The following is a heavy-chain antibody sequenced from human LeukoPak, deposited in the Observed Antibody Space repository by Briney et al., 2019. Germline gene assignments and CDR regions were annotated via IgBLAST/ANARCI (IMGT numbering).Heavy chain of an antibody. D-gene: IGHD3-22*01. Sequence: GGSLRLSCAASGFTFSSYAMSWVRQAPGKGLEWVSAISGSGGSTYYADSVKGRFTISRDNSKNTLYLQMNSLRAEDTAVYYCTKTEDYYDSSGYYSVAAFDYWGQGTLVTVSS. CDR3: TKTEDYYDSSGYYSVAAFDY. CDR1: GFTFSSYA. CDR2: ISGSGGST. J-gene: IGHJ4*02. V-gene: IGHV3-23*01.